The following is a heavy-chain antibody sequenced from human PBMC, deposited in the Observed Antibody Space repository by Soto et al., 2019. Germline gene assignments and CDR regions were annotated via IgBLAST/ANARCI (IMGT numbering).Heavy chain of an antibody. D-gene: IGHD1-26*01. Sequence: QITLNESGPTLVKPTQTLTLTCTFSGFSLGTYGVGVGWIRQPPGKALEWLALIYWDDDKRYSPSLKSRLTITTDTSTRQVFLTLTNMGPVDAATYFCARGGGGMVDWYFDLWGRGTPVIVSS. CDR2: IYWDDDK. CDR1: GFSLGTYGVG. V-gene: IGHV2-5*02. J-gene: IGHJ2*01. CDR3: ARGGGGMVDWYFDL.